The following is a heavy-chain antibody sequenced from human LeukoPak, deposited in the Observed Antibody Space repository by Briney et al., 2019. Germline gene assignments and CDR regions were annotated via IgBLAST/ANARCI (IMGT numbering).Heavy chain of an antibody. CDR1: GFTFSSYG. CDR3: ASDSSGSYYFDY. Sequence: PGRSLRLSCAASGFTFSSYGMHWVRQAPGKGLEWVAVIWFDGSSKYYADSVKGRFTISRDNSKNTLFLQMNSLRSEDTAVYYCASDSSGSYYFDYWGQGTLVTVSS. J-gene: IGHJ4*02. CDR2: IWFDGSSK. V-gene: IGHV3-33*01. D-gene: IGHD3-22*01.